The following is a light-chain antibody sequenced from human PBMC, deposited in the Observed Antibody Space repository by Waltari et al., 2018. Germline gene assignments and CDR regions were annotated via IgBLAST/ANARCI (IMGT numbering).Light chain of an antibody. J-gene: IGLJ2*01. CDR1: SGHTRYA. Sequence: QLVLTQPPSASASLGASVKLTCTLNSGHTRYAIAWHQQQPEKGPRFLMKLDSDGSHTKGDGIPDRFSGSSPVAEGYLILASRQSEDEADYYCQSWDTGINVFGGGTKLTVL. CDR3: QSWDTGINV. CDR2: LDSDGSH. V-gene: IGLV4-69*01.